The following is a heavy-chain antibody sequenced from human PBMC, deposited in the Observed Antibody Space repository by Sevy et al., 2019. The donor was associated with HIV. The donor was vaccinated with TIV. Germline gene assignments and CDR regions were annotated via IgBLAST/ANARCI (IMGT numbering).Heavy chain of an antibody. CDR2: IYYSGST. V-gene: IGHV4-59*01. Sequence: SETLSLTCTVSGGSISSYYWSWIRQPPGKGLEGIGYIYYSGSTKYNPSLKSRVTISVDTSKNQFSLKLSSVTAADTAVYYCARADYDFWSGYPYWGQGTLVTVSS. CDR3: ARADYDFWSGYPY. CDR1: GGSISSYY. J-gene: IGHJ4*02. D-gene: IGHD3-3*01.